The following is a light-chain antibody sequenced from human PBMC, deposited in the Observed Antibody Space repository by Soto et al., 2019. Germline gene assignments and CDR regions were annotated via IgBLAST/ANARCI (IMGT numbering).Light chain of an antibody. J-gene: IGKJ3*01. Sequence: EIVLTQSPATLSLSPGERATLSCRASQSVSSYLAWYQQKPGQAHRLLIYDASSRATGIPARFSGSGSGTDFTLTISSLEPEDFAVYYCQQRSNWPITFGPGTKVDIK. V-gene: IGKV3-11*01. CDR3: QQRSNWPIT. CDR2: DAS. CDR1: QSVSSY.